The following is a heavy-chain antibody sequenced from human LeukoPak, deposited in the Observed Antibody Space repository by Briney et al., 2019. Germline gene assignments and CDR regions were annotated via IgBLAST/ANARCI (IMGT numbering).Heavy chain of an antibody. CDR3: ARVAAGHRYAVPPFDPANNWFDP. Sequence: SETLSLTCTVSGYSISSGYYWGWIRQPPGKGLEWIGSIYHSGSTYYNPSLKSRVTISADTSKNQFSLKLSSLTAADTAVYYCARVAAGHRYAVPPFDPANNWFDPCGQGTLVTVSS. J-gene: IGHJ5*02. CDR2: IYHSGST. CDR1: GYSISSGYY. D-gene: IGHD2-2*01. V-gene: IGHV4-38-2*02.